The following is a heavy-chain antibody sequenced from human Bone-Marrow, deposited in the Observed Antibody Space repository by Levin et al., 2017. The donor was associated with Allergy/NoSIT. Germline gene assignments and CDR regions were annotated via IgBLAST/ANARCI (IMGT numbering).Heavy chain of an antibody. CDR1: GHTLSELA. V-gene: IGHV1-24*01. CDR3: ALEWFCSGGSCYSSKWLDP. CDR2: FDSEDGKT. D-gene: IGHD2-15*01. Sequence: ASVKVSCKVSGHTLSELAMHWVRQAPGKGLEWMGGFDSEDGKTIYAQKFQGRVTMTEDTSADTGYMELSSLRSEDTAVYYCALEWFCSGGSCYSSKWLDPWGQGTLVTVSS. J-gene: IGHJ5*02.